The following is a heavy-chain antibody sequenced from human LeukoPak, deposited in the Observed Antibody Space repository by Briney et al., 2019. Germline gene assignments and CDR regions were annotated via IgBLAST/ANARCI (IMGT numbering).Heavy chain of an antibody. Sequence: GVSLRLSCAVSGFTSSTYNMNWVRPAPGKGLEWVSYISSGSTTIHYADSVKGRFTISRDNAKNSLYLQMNSLRAEATVVYYCADYGDYGAIDYWGQGTLVTVSS. CDR3: ADYGDYGAIDY. CDR2: ISSGSTTI. D-gene: IGHD4-17*01. J-gene: IGHJ4*01. CDR1: GFTSSTYN. V-gene: IGHV3-48*01.